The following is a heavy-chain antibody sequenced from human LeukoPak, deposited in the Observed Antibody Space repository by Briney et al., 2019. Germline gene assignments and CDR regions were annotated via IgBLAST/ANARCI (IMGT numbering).Heavy chain of an antibody. J-gene: IGHJ4*02. CDR2: IDWDDDE. Sequence: SGPTLVNPTETLTLTCTFTVLLLSTHAMRVSWIRQPPGKALERLARIDWDDDEYYSRPLKTRLTISKDTSKNQVVLTMTNMDPVDTATYYCALSLNNAAYFDYWGQGTLVTVSS. CDR3: ALSLNNAAYFDY. CDR1: VLLLSTHAMR. D-gene: IGHD1/OR15-1a*01. V-gene: IGHV2-70*04.